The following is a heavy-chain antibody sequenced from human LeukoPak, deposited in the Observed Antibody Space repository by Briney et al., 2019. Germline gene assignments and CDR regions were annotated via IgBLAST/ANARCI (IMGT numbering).Heavy chain of an antibody. Sequence: GGSLRLSCAASGFTFSSYSMNWVRQAPGKGLEWVSSISSSSSYIYYADSVKGRFTISRDNAKNSLYLQMNSLRAEDTAVYYCARGQLTARAFDIWGQGTMVTVSS. CDR3: ARGQLTARAFDI. CDR1: GFTFSSYS. D-gene: IGHD2-2*01. J-gene: IGHJ3*02. V-gene: IGHV3-21*01. CDR2: ISSSSSYI.